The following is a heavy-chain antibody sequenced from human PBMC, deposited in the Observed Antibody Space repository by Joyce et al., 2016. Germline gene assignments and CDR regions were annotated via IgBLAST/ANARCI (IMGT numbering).Heavy chain of an antibody. CDR2: INPDGSKS. Sequence: EVQLVESGGGLVQPGGSPRLSCAASGFTFSSHWMSWVRQAAGKGLEWVANINPDGSKSNYADSVKGRFIISRDNAKNSLYVQVHSLRAEDTAVYYCAREFKWNWDFWGQGTLVTVSS. D-gene: IGHD1-1*01. CDR1: GFTFSSHW. CDR3: AREFKWNWDF. V-gene: IGHV3-7*04. J-gene: IGHJ4*02.